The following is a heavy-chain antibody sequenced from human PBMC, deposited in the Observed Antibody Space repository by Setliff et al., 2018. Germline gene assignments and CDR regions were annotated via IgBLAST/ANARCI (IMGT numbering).Heavy chain of an antibody. J-gene: IGHJ3*02. V-gene: IGHV3-7*01. CDR3: ARDPLTTNRRRAFDI. D-gene: IGHD4-17*01. CDR1: GFTFSRYW. CDR2: IKQDGSEK. Sequence: SLRLSCAASGFTFSRYWMSWVRQAPGKGLEWVANIKQDGSEKYYVDSVKGRFTISRDNAKNSLYLQMNSLRAEDTAVYYCARDPLTTNRRRAFDIWGQGTMVTVSS.